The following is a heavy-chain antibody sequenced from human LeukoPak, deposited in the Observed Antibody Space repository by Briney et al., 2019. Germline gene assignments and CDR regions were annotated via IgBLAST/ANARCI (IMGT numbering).Heavy chain of an antibody. Sequence: GASVKVSCKASGGTFSSYTISWVRQAPGQGLEWMGRIIPILGIANYAQKFQGRVTMTRDTSISTAYMELSRLRSEDTAVYYCARESYMGYWGQGTLVTVSS. CDR2: IIPILGIA. D-gene: IGHD3-16*01. J-gene: IGHJ4*02. CDR1: GGTFSSYT. CDR3: ARESYMGY. V-gene: IGHV1-69*04.